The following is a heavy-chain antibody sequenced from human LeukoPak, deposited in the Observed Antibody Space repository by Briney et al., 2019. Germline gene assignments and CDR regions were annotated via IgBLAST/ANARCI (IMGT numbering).Heavy chain of an antibody. V-gene: IGHV3-74*01. CDR3: GRDLVYGSGSLDN. J-gene: IGHJ4*02. D-gene: IGHD3-10*01. Sequence: GGSLRLSCAASGFSFSSYWMHWVRQVPGKGLVWVSRIKTDGTGANYADSVTGRFTISRDNAKNTLFLQMNSLRVEDTAVYYCGRDLVYGSGSLDNWGQGTLV. CDR2: IKTDGTGA. CDR1: GFSFSSYW.